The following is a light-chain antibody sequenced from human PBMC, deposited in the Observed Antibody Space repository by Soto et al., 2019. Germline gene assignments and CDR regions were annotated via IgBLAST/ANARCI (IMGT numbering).Light chain of an antibody. CDR2: DAS. J-gene: IGKJ3*01. CDR3: QHRSIWPFT. Sequence: EIVLTQSPATLSLSPGERATLFCRASQSVSSYLAWYQQKPGQAPRLLIYDASNRATGIPARFSGSGSGTDFTLTISSLEPEDFAVYYCQHRSIWPFTFGPGTKVDLK. CDR1: QSVSSY. V-gene: IGKV3-11*01.